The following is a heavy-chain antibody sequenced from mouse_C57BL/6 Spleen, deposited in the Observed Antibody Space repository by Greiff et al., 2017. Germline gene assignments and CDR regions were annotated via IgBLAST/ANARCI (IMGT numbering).Heavy chain of an antibody. CDR3: ARSGIYDGYYEFAY. J-gene: IGHJ3*01. CDR2: IYPGSGNT. CDR1: GYTFTDYY. V-gene: IGHV1-76*01. Sequence: QVQLKESGAELVRPGASVKLSCKASGYTFTDYYINWVKQRPGQGLEWIARIYPGSGNTYYNEKFKGKATLTAEKSSSTAYMQLSSLTSEDSAVYFCARSGIYDGYYEFAYWGQGTLVTVSA. D-gene: IGHD2-3*01.